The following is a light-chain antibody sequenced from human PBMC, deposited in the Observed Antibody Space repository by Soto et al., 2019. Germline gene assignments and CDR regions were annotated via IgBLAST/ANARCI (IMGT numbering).Light chain of an antibody. Sequence: DIQMTQSPSSLSASVGDRVTITCRASQSIVTYLNWYLQKPGKAPKLLIYAASNLQSGVPSRFSGSGSGTDFTLTISSLQPEDFATYYCLQDYNYPWTFGQGTKVDIK. CDR2: AAS. V-gene: IGKV1-39*01. CDR3: LQDYNYPWT. J-gene: IGKJ1*01. CDR1: QSIVTY.